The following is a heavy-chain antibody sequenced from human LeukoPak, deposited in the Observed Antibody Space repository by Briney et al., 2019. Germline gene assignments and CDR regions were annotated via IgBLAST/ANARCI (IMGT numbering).Heavy chain of an antibody. V-gene: IGHV4-59*08. CDR1: GGSISSYY. CDR3: AGHCYGGYSNYEGGDYFDY. J-gene: IGHJ4*02. CDR2: VYYSGST. Sequence: PSETLSLTCTVSGGSISSYYWSWIRQPPGKGLEWIGYVYYSGSTNYNPSLKSRVTISVDTSKNQFSLKLSSVTAADTAVYYSAGHCYGGYSNYEGGDYFDYWGQGTLVTVSS. D-gene: IGHD4-11*01.